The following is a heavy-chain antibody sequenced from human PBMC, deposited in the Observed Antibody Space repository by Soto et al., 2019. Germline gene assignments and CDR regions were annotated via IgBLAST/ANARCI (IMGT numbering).Heavy chain of an antibody. V-gene: IGHV1-18*01. CDR3: AKDRAHSRYFPNYYFDY. CDR2: ISAYNGNT. Sequence: ASVKVSCKASGYTFTSYGISWVRQAPGQGLEWMGWISAYNGNTNYAQKLQGRVTMTTDNSKNTLYLQMNSLRAEDTAMYYCAKDRAHSRYFPNYYFDYWGQGTLVTVSS. D-gene: IGHD3-9*01. CDR1: GYTFTSYG. J-gene: IGHJ4*02.